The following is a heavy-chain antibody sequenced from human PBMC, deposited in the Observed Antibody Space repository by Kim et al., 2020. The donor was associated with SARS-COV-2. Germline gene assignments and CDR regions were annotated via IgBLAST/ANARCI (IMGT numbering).Heavy chain of an antibody. CDR1: GYRFRNYW. CDR2: VYPGDSRT. J-gene: IGHJ4*02. Sequence: GESLKISCLGSGYRFRNYWIAWVRQMPGRGLEWMGMVYPGDSRTAYSPSFQGQVTISADKSIDTAYLQWDTLKASDTGVYYCARPRYSTSWYPFDTWGQGTPVTVSS. V-gene: IGHV5-51*01. D-gene: IGHD2-2*01. CDR3: ARPRYSTSWYPFDT.